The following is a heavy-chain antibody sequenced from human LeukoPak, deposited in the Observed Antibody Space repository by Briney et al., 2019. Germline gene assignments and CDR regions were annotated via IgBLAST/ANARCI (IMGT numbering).Heavy chain of an antibody. CDR1: GYTFTSFG. CDR3: TRDHCRGDNCPSFDY. CDR2: IGAYNGDT. V-gene: IGHV1-18*04. Sequence: ASVKVSCKPSGYTFTSFGISWVRQAPGQGLEGMGWIGAYNGDTNYAQKFQGRVTMTTDTSTSTAYMDLRSLRSDDTAVYYCTRDHCRGDNCPSFDYWGQGTLVTVSS. J-gene: IGHJ4*02. D-gene: IGHD2-15*01.